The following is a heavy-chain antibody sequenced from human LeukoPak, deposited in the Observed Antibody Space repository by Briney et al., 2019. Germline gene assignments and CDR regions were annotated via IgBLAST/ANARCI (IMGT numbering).Heavy chain of an antibody. V-gene: IGHV4-4*07. CDR3: ARGSVSSSRSFDS. D-gene: IGHD6-6*01. CDR1: GASINSYF. CDR2: IYTSGTT. Sequence: PSETLSLTCSVSGASINSYFWSWIRQPAGKGREWSGRIYTSGTTNYNPSLKSRVTMSVDTSKNQFSLKLRSVTAADTAVYYCARGSVSSSRSFDSWGQGILVTVSS. J-gene: IGHJ4*02.